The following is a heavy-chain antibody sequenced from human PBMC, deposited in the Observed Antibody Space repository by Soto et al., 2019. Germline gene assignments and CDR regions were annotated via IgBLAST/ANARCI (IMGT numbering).Heavy chain of an antibody. V-gene: IGHV1-46*01. CDR2: INPSGGST. CDR1: GYNFISHY. Sequence: QVLLVQSGAEVTRPGASLKVSCKASGYNFISHYIHWVRQAPGQGLECMGFINPSGGSTTHAQNFQGRLSMTRDTSTSTVYMELSGLRSEDAAVYYCARDYLSSKSSLGYFDYWGQGTLVTVSS. D-gene: IGHD2-2*01. CDR3: ARDYLSSKSSLGYFDY. J-gene: IGHJ4*02.